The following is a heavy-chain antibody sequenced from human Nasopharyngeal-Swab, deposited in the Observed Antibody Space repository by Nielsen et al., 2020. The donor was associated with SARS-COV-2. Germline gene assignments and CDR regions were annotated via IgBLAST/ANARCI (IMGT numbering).Heavy chain of an antibody. CDR3: ARDMIVGPPDYFDH. D-gene: IGHD3/OR15-3a*01. CDR1: GFTFSSYG. Sequence: GESLKISCAASGFTFSSYGMHWVRQAPGKGLEWVAVISYDGSNKYYADSVKGRFTISRDNSKNTLYLQMNSLRAEDTAVYYCARDMIVGPPDYFDHWGQGTLLTVSS. V-gene: IGHV3-30*03. CDR2: ISYDGSNK. J-gene: IGHJ4*02.